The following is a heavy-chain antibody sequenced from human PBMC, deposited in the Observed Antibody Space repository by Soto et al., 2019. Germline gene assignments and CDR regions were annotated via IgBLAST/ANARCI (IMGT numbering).Heavy chain of an antibody. CDR3: AKGPGDASYYYYGMDV. J-gene: IGHJ6*02. D-gene: IGHD7-27*01. CDR1: GFTFSSYA. V-gene: IGHV3-23*01. CDR2: ISGSGGST. Sequence: EVQLLESGGGLVQPGGSLRLSCAASGFTFSSYAMSWVRQAPGKGLEWVSAISGSGGSTYYADSVKGRFTISRDNSKNTLYLQMNSLRAEDTAVYYCAKGPGDASYYYYGMDVWGQGTTVTVSS.